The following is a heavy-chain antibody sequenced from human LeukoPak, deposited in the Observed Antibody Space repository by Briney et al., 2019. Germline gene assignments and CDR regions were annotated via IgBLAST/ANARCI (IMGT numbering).Heavy chain of an antibody. V-gene: IGHV1-46*01. CDR2: INPSGGST. CDR3: ARDPSGSHIPEYYFDY. Sequence: ASVKVSCKASGYTFTSYYIHWVRQAPGQGLEWMGIINPSGGSTSYARKFQGRVTMTRDMSTSTVYMELSSLRSEDTAVYYCARDPSGSHIPEYYFDYWGQGTLVTVSS. D-gene: IGHD1-26*01. CDR1: GYTFTSYY. J-gene: IGHJ4*02.